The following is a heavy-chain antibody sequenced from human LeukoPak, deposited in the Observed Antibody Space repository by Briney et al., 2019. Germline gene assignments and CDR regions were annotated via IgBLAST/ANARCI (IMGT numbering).Heavy chain of an antibody. Sequence: GGSLRLSCAASGFTFSYYYMSWIRQAPGKGLEWVPYISGSGSTIYYADSVKGRFTISRDNAKNSLYLQMNSLRAEDTAVYYCARDLDYYDTSGYWGQGTLVTVSS. CDR1: GFTFSYYY. J-gene: IGHJ4*02. D-gene: IGHD3-22*01. V-gene: IGHV3-11*01. CDR2: ISGSGSTI. CDR3: ARDLDYYDTSGY.